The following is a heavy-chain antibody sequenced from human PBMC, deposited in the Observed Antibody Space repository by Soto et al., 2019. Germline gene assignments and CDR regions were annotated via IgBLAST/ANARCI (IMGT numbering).Heavy chain of an antibody. D-gene: IGHD1-26*01. CDR1: GGTFSSYA. CDR3: ARDRRYSGSYYYYYGMDV. CDR2: IIPIFGTA. J-gene: IGHJ6*02. Sequence: QVQLVQSGAEVKKPGSSVKVSCKASGGTFSSYAISWVRQAPGQGLEWMGGIIPIFGTANYAQKFQGRDTITADESTSTAYMELSSLRSEDTAVYYCARDRRYSGSYYYYYGMDVWGQGTTVTVSS. V-gene: IGHV1-69*01.